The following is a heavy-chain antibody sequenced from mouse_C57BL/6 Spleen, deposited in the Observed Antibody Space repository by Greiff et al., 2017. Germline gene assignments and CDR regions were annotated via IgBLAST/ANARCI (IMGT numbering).Heavy chain of an antibody. Sequence: EVKLQESGPGLVKPSQSLSLTCSVTGYSITSGYYWNWIRQFPGNKLEWMGYISYDGSNNYNPSLKNRISITRDTSKNQFFLKLNSVTTEDTATYYCASESSYYYGSRHAYYFDYWGQGTTLTVSS. CDR1: GYSITSGYY. D-gene: IGHD1-1*01. CDR3: ASESSYYYGSRHAYYFDY. J-gene: IGHJ2*01. CDR2: ISYDGSN. V-gene: IGHV3-6*01.